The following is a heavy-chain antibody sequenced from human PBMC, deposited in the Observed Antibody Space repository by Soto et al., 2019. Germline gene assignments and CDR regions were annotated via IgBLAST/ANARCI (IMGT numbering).Heavy chain of an antibody. Sequence: PGGSLRLSCAASVFSFSSHAMSWVLQAPGKGLEWVSTISSGGDNTYSADSVKGRFTISRDNSKNTLYLQMNSLRAEDTAVYYCAKDFDSYSSGRYGMDVWGQGTTDTV. J-gene: IGHJ6*02. CDR1: VFSFSSHA. CDR3: AKDFDSYSSGRYGMDV. V-gene: IGHV3-23*01. D-gene: IGHD6-19*01. CDR2: ISSGGDNT.